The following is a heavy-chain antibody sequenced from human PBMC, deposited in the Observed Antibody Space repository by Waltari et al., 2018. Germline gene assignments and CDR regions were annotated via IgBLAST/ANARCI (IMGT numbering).Heavy chain of an antibody. CDR1: GFTFSSYG. Sequence: QVQLVESGGGVVQPGRSLRLSCAASGFTFSSYGMHWVRQAPGKGLEWVAVIWYDGSNKYYADSVKGRFTISRDNSKNTLYLQMNSLRAEDTAVYYCARPSDSSSWYYFDYWGQGTLVTVSS. V-gene: IGHV3-33*01. D-gene: IGHD6-13*01. CDR3: ARPSDSSSWYYFDY. CDR2: IWYDGSNK. J-gene: IGHJ4*02.